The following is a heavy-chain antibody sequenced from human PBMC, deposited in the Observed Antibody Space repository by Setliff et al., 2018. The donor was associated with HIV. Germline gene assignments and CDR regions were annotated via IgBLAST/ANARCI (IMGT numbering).Heavy chain of an antibody. CDR2: VYYSRST. D-gene: IGHD6-13*01. CDR3: ARDGYSSSWYVISGSFDY. CDR1: GGSISSSSYY. V-gene: IGHV4-39*07. Sequence: SETLSLTCIVSGGSISSSSYYWGWIRQPPGKGLEWIGTVYYSRSTYYNPSLKSRVTISVDTSENQFSLKLSSVTAADTAVYYCARDGYSSSWYVISGSFDYWGQGILVTVSS. J-gene: IGHJ4*02.